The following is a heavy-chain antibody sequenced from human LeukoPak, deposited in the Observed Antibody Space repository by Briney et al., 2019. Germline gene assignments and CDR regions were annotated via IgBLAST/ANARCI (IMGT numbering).Heavy chain of an antibody. CDR1: GYTFTSYY. D-gene: IGHD3-22*01. CDR3: ASLKNYYDSSGYLVTEAFDI. J-gene: IGHJ3*02. Sequence: ASVKVSCKASGYTFTSYYMHWVRQAPGQGLEWMGWISGYNGNTNYAQKLQGRVTLTTDTSTRTAYMELRSLRSDDTAVYYCASLKNYYDSSGYLVTEAFDIWGQGTMVTVSS. V-gene: IGHV1-18*04. CDR2: ISGYNGNT.